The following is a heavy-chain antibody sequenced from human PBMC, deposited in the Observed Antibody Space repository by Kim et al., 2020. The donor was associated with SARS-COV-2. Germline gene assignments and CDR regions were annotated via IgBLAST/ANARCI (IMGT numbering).Heavy chain of an antibody. V-gene: IGHV6-1*01. Sequence: PLSVNSRITSNPDQSENQFSLQLNSVTPEDTAVYYCAKGSAYSGYAFDIWGQGTMVTVSS. D-gene: IGHD3-3*01. CDR3: AKGSAYSGYAFDI. J-gene: IGHJ3*02.